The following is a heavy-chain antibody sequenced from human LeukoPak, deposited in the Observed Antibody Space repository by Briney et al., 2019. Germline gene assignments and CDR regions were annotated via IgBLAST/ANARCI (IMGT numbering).Heavy chain of an antibody. V-gene: IGHV1-2*06. J-gene: IGHJ6*03. CDR2: INPNSGGT. D-gene: IGHD1-7*01. Sequence: GASVKVSCKASGYTFTGYYMHWVRQAPGQGLEWMGRINPNSGGTNYAQKFQGRVTMTRDTSISTAYMELSRLRSDDTAVYYCAREMFKLELDYYYYMDIWGKGTTATVSS. CDR1: GYTFTGYY. CDR3: AREMFKLELDYYYYMDI.